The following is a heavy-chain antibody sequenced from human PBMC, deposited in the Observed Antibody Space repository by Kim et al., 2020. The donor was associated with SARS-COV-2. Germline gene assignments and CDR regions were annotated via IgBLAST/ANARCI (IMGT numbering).Heavy chain of an antibody. J-gene: IGHJ4*02. CDR3: AKGAETSIPGAFDY. CDR1: GYTFTNYR. D-gene: IGHD2-21*01. V-gene: IGHV1-3*01. Sequence: ASVKVSCKASGYTFTNYREHWVRQAPGQRFEWMGRITPGGDTKYSQKFQDRVTITSDTSASTTSLEVSSLGSEDTAIYYCAKGAETSIPGAFDYWCQGVLVTVSS. CDR2: ITPGGDT.